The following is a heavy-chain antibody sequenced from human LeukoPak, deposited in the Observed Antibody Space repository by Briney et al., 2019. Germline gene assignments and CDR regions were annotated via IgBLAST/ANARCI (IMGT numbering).Heavy chain of an antibody. CDR2: IHPSGGST. CDR3: ARESSGSYSTYFDY. V-gene: IGHV1-46*01. CDR1: GYTFTYYY. J-gene: IGHJ4*02. Sequence: ASVKVSCKASGYTFTYYYIQWVRQAPGHGLEWVGIIHPSGGSTSYAQKFQGRVTLTRDMSTSTVYMELSSLRSEDTAVYYCARESSGSYSTYFDYWGQGTLVTVSS. D-gene: IGHD1-26*01.